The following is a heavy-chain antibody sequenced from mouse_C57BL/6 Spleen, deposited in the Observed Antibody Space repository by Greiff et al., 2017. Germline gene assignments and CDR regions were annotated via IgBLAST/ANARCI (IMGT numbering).Heavy chain of an antibody. CDR1: GYAFSGYW. V-gene: IGHV1-80*01. J-gene: IGHJ4*01. CDR3: ARYPDHHYYGSSYGDYYAMDY. D-gene: IGHD1-1*01. Sequence: QVQLQQSGAELVKPGASVKISCKASGYAFSGYWMNWVKQRPGKGLEWIGQIYPGDGDTNYNGKLKGKATLTAAKSSSTAYMQLRSLTSEDSAVYFCARYPDHHYYGSSYGDYYAMDYWGQGTSVTVSS. CDR2: IYPGDGDT.